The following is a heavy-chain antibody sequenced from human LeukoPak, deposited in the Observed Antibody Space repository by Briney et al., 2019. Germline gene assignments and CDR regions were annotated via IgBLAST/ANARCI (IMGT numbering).Heavy chain of an antibody. Sequence: SETLSLTCTVSGGSISSYYWSWIRQPPGKGLEWIGHIYYSGSTNYNPSLKSRVTISIDTSKNQFSLRLSSVTAADTAVYYCARGAAGYSYGWGQGTLVTVSS. V-gene: IGHV4-59*01. CDR1: GGSISSYY. CDR2: IYYSGST. D-gene: IGHD5-18*01. CDR3: ARGAAGYSYG. J-gene: IGHJ4*02.